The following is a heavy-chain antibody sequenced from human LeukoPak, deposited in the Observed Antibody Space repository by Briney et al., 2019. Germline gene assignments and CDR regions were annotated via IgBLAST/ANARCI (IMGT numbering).Heavy chain of an antibody. V-gene: IGHV4-59*01. CDR1: GGSISGYY. CDR3: ARGDRYYFDY. CDR2: IYYSGST. Sequence: PSETLSLTCTVSGGSISGYYWSWIRQPPGKGLEWIGYIYYSGSTNYNPSLKSRVTISVDTSKNQFSLKLSSVTAADTAVYYCARGDRYYFDYWGQGTLVTVSS. J-gene: IGHJ4*02.